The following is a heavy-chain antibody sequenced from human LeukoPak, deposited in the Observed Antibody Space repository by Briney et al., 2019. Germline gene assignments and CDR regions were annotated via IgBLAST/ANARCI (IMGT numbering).Heavy chain of an antibody. V-gene: IGHV3-7*01. Sequence: GGSLRLSCVASGFPFKGYWMTWVRQSPGKGLDWVANITPDGSETNYLDSVKGRFTISRDNARDSLFLEMNNLRVDDTAVYYCARDGGELWPLDEWGQGILVTVSS. D-gene: IGHD3-10*01. J-gene: IGHJ4*02. CDR1: GFPFKGYW. CDR3: ARDGGELWPLDE. CDR2: ITPDGSET.